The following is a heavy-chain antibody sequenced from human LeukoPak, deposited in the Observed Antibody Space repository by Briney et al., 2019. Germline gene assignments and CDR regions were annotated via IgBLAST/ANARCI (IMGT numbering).Heavy chain of an antibody. CDR2: IYPGDSDT. CDR1: GYSFTSFW. J-gene: IGHJ4*02. V-gene: IGHV5-51*01. CDR3: ARSLTGSSWLQFDY. Sequence: GESLKISCKGSGYSFTSFWIGWVRQMPGKGLEWMGIIYPGDSDTRYSPSFQGQVTFSADKSINTAYLQWSSLKASDTAMYYCARSLTGSSWLQFDYWGQGTLVTVSS. D-gene: IGHD6-13*01.